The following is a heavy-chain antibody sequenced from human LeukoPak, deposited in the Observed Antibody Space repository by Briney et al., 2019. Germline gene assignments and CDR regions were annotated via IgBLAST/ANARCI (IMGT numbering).Heavy chain of an antibody. Sequence: GGSLRLSCAASGFTFSSSAMSWVRQAPGKGLEWVSAISGSGGSTYYADSVKGRFTISRDNSKNTLYLQMNSLRAEDTAVYYCARSPRIAAAGKGYFDYWGQGTLVTVSS. V-gene: IGHV3-23*01. CDR3: ARSPRIAAAGKGYFDY. CDR1: GFTFSSSA. CDR2: ISGSGGST. J-gene: IGHJ4*02. D-gene: IGHD6-13*01.